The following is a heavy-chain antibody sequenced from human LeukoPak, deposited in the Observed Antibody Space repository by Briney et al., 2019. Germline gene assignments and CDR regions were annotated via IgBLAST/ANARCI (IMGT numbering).Heavy chain of an antibody. CDR2: IYNTGTT. J-gene: IGHJ4*02. CDR3: ARDSVSGWNY. V-gene: IGHV4-61*02. CDR1: GGSISSGDYY. Sequence: SETLSLTCTVSGGSISSGDYYWSWIRQPAGKGLEWIGRIYNTGTTNYNPSLKSRVTMSVDTSKNQFSLKLSSVTAADTAVYYCARDSVSGWNYWGQGTLVTVSS. D-gene: IGHD2-8*01.